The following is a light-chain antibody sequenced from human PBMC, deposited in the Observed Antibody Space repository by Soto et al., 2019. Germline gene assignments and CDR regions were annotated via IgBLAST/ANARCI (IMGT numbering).Light chain of an antibody. Sequence: QSVLTQPPSASGTPGQRVTISCSGSSSNIGSNYVFWYQQLPGTAPKLLMYRNDQRPSGVPGRFSGSKSGTSASLAISGLRSEDEADYYCAAWDDSLSAVVFGGGTKLTVL. CDR1: SSNIGSNY. CDR3: AAWDDSLSAVV. CDR2: RND. V-gene: IGLV1-47*01. J-gene: IGLJ2*01.